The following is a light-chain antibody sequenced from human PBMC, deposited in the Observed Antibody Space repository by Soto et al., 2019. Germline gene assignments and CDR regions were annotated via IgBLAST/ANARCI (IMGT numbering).Light chain of an antibody. J-gene: IGLJ2*01. V-gene: IGLV2-8*01. Sequence: QAVLTQPPSASGTPGQLVTIPCTGTSSDVGDYNYVSWYQQHPGKAPKLMIYEVSRRPSGVPDRFSGSKSGNTASLTVSGLQAEDEADYYCSSNAGSNNLVFGGGTKLTVL. CDR3: SSNAGSNNLV. CDR1: SSDVGDYNY. CDR2: EVS.